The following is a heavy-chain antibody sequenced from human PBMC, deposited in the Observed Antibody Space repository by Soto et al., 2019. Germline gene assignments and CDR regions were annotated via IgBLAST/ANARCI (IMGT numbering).Heavy chain of an antibody. CDR1: GGPISSSSYY. Sequence: PSETLSLTCTVSGGPISSSSYYWGWIRQPPGKGLEWIGSIYYSGSTYYNPSLKSRVTISVDTSKNQFSLKLSSVTAADTAVYYCARSQTTVTSYDYWGQGTLVTVSS. CDR3: ARSQTTVTSYDY. J-gene: IGHJ4*02. CDR2: IYYSGST. D-gene: IGHD4-17*01. V-gene: IGHV4-39*07.